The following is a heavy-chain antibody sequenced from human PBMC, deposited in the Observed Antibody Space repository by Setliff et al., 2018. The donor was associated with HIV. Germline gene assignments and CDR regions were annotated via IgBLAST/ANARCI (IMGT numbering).Heavy chain of an antibody. D-gene: IGHD4-17*01. J-gene: IGHJ4*02. CDR1: GFMLSNFW. Sequence: PGGSLRLSCAGSGFMLSNFWMAWVRQAPGKGLEWVGNINQDGSDKNYVDSVKGRFIISRDNAKKALYLQMHSLRPGDAAVYYCARMTTVTPMVLDVWGQGTLVTVSS. CDR3: ARMTTVTPMVLDV. V-gene: IGHV3-7*01. CDR2: INQDGSDK.